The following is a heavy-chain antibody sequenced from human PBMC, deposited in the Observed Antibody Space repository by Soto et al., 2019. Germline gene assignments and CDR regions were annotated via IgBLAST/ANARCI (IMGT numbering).Heavy chain of an antibody. CDR3: ARGGGIVVVTAILYYYYGMDV. J-gene: IGHJ6*02. D-gene: IGHD2-21*02. CDR2: INHSGST. Sequence: PSETLSLTCAVYGGSFSGYYWSWIRQPPGKGLEWIGEINHSGSTNYNPSLKSRVTISVDTSKNQFSLKLSSVTAADTAVYYCARGGGIVVVTAILYYYYGMDVWGQGTTVTVSS. CDR1: GGSFSGYY. V-gene: IGHV4-34*01.